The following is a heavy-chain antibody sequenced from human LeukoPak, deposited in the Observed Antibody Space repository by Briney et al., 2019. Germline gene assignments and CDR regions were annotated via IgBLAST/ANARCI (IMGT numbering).Heavy chain of an antibody. CDR2: ISGSGGST. V-gene: IGHV3-23*01. CDR1: GFTFGSYA. J-gene: IGHJ4*02. Sequence: PGGSLRLSCAASGFTFGSYAMSWVRQAPGKGLEWVSAISGSGGSTYYADSVKGRFTISRDNSKNTLYLQMNSLRAEDTAVYYCAKGDSSGYPGDYFDYWGQGTLVTVSS. CDR3: AKGDSSGYPGDYFDY. D-gene: IGHD3-22*01.